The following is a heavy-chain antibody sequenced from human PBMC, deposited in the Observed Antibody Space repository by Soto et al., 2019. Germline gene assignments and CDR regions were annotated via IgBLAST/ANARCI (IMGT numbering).Heavy chain of an antibody. V-gene: IGHV4-31*03. J-gene: IGHJ5*02. CDR1: GGSISSGGYY. CDR3: ARTYGDRESWFDP. D-gene: IGHD4-17*01. CDR2: IYYSGST. Sequence: QVQLQESGPGLVKPSQTLSLTCTVSGGSISSGGYYWSWIRQHPGKGLEWIGYIYYSGSTYYNPSLRSRGTISVDASKNQFSLKLSSVTAADTAVYYCARTYGDRESWFDPWGQGTLVTVSS.